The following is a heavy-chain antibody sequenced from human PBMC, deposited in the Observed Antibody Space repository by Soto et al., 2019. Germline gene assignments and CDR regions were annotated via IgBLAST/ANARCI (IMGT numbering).Heavy chain of an antibody. CDR3: ARPPPGDPEGALEY. CDR1: GFTFSTYG. D-gene: IGHD1-26*01. CDR2: IWFDGSYK. V-gene: IGHV3-33*01. J-gene: IGHJ4*02. Sequence: QVQLVESGGGVVQAGRSLRLSCAASGFTFSTYGMHWVRQAPGKGLEWVAVIWFDGSYKYYADSVKGRFTISRDNSKNTVYLQMNILRADDTAVYDCARPPPGDPEGALEYWGQGTLVTVSS.